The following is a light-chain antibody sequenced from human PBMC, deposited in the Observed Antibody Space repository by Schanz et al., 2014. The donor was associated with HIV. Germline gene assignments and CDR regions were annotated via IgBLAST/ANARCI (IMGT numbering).Light chain of an antibody. V-gene: IGLV2-18*02. CDR2: EVS. Sequence: QSALTQPPSVSGSPGQSVTISCTGTSSDVGCYNRVSWYQQPPGAAPKLMIYEVSNRPSGVPDRFSGSKSGNTASLTISGLQAEDEADYYCSSYTSSSTLVFGTGTQLTVL. J-gene: IGLJ1*01. CDR3: SSYTSSSTLV. CDR1: SSDVGCYNR.